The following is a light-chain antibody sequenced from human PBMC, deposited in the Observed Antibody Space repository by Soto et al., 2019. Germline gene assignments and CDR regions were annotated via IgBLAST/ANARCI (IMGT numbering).Light chain of an antibody. V-gene: IGKV1-6*01. J-gene: IGKJ2*01. CDR2: AAS. CDR1: KAIRVN. Sequence: AIQMTQSPPSLSESLGDKVIITCRAIKAIRVNVGWLQQRPGHAPNLLIYAASTLHTGVPSTFTGSGSGTDFTLTINDLQPEDVATYFCLQDYDFPYTFGQGTKLEI. CDR3: LQDYDFPYT.